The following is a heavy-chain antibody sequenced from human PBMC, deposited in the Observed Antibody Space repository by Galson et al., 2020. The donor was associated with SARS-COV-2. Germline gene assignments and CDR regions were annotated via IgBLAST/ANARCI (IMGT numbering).Heavy chain of an antibody. CDR2: LWSDGTNK. Sequence: GESLKISCAASGFTLSSSGMLWVRQAPGKGLEWVAVLWSDGTNKYYADSVKGRFTISRDTSKNTLYLQMNSLTAEDTALYYCAKGGAVAGVGVMGDWGHGTLVTGSS. J-gene: IGHJ4*01. CDR3: AKGGAVAGVGVMGD. V-gene: IGHV3-33*06. CDR1: GFTLSSSG. D-gene: IGHD6-19*01.